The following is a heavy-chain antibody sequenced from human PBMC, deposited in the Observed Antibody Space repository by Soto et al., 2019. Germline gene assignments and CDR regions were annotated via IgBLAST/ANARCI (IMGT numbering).Heavy chain of an antibody. CDR1: GYSFTCYY. CDR2: INPNSGGT. J-gene: IGHJ5*02. CDR3: ARSEDSSSWYVNWFDP. D-gene: IGHD6-13*01. Sequence: ASVKVSCKASGYSFTCYYMHWVRQAPGQGLEWMGWINPNSGGTNYAQKFQGRVTMTRDTSISTAYMELSRLRSDDAAVYYCARSEDSSSWYVNWFDPWGQGTLVTVSS. V-gene: IGHV1-2*02.